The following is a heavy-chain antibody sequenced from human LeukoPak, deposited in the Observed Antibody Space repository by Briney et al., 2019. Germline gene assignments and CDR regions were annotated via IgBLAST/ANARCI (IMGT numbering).Heavy chain of an antibody. CDR2: INWNGGST. Sequence: GGSLRLSCAASGFTFDDYGMSWVRQAPGKGLEWVSGINWNGGSTGYADSVKGRFTISRDNSKNTLYLQMNSLRAEDTAVYYCAKDRVMVIAITVDYWGQGTLVTVSS. J-gene: IGHJ4*02. V-gene: IGHV3-20*04. CDR3: AKDRVMVIAITVDY. D-gene: IGHD2-21*01. CDR1: GFTFDDYG.